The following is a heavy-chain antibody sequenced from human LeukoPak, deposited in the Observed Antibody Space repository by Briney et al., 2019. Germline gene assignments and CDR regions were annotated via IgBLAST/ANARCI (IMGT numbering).Heavy chain of an antibody. V-gene: IGHV3-30-3*01. D-gene: IGHD6-13*01. CDR2: ISYDGSNK. J-gene: IGHJ4*02. CDR1: GFTFSSYA. CDR3: ARSYSSSLYSWGYYFDY. Sequence: PGRSLRLSCAASGFTFSSYAMHWVRQAPGKGLEWGAVISYDGSNKYYADPVKGRFTISRDNSKNTLYLQMNSLRAEDTAVYYCARSYSSSLYSWGYYFDYWGQGTLVTVSS.